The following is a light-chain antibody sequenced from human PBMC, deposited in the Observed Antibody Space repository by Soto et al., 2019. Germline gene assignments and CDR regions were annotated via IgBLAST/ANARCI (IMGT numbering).Light chain of an antibody. CDR2: KAS. CDR1: QSISSW. Sequence: DIQMTQSPSTLSASVGDRVTITCRASQSISSWLAWYQQKPGKAPKLLIYKASSLETGVPSRFSGSGSGTDFTFTISSLQPEDFATYYCQQYDNVLFTSTFGQGTKVDIK. J-gene: IGKJ2*01. CDR3: QQYDNVLFTST. V-gene: IGKV1-5*03.